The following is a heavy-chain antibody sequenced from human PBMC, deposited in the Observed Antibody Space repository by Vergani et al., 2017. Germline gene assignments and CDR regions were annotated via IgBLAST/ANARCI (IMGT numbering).Heavy chain of an antibody. CDR3: ARVNTETNGQLYYYYYMDV. J-gene: IGHJ6*03. CDR2: IDHTGRP. CDR1: GGSFTSYY. V-gene: IGHV4-34*01. D-gene: IGHD4-11*01. Sequence: QVQLQQWGGGLLKPSETLSLTCVVNGGSFTSYYWTWIRQSPGEGLEWVGDIDHTGRPDYNPSLKSRLTMSVDKSRNQFSLTLNSVTATDTAIYFCARVNTETNGQLYYYYYMDVWGQGTAVTGS.